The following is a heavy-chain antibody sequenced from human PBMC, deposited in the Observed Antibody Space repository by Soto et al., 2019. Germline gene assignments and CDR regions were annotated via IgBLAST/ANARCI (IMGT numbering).Heavy chain of an antibody. CDR1: GYTFTKYA. J-gene: IGHJ5*02. Sequence: ASVKVSCKASGYTFTKYAMHWVRQAPGQRLEWMGWINAGNGNTKYSRKFQGRVTITRDTSASTAYMELSSLSSEDTAEYYRARGEGYCSGGSCYRWFDPRGQGTLVNVSS. CDR3: ARGEGYCSGGSCYRWFDP. D-gene: IGHD2-15*01. V-gene: IGHV1-3*01. CDR2: INAGNGNT.